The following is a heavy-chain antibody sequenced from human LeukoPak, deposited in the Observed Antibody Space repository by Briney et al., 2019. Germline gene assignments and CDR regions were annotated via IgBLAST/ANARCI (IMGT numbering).Heavy chain of an antibody. CDR3: AKDGQRVLYSSGFPYFDY. J-gene: IGHJ4*02. V-gene: IGHV3-23*01. D-gene: IGHD6-19*01. CDR2: ITGSGGNS. Sequence: GGSLRLSCAASGFIFSTYGMSWVRQAPGKGLERVSLITGSGGNSYYADSVKGRFTISRDNSKNTLYLQMNSLRADDTAVYYCAKDGQRVLYSSGFPYFDYWGRGTLVTVSS. CDR1: GFIFSTYG.